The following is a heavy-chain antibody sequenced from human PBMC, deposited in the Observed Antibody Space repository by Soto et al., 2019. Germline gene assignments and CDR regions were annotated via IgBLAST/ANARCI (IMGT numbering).Heavy chain of an antibody. Sequence: QVQLVESGGGVVQSGRSLRLSCAASGFSFSSHAMHWVRQAPGKGLVWVALMSYDGSKNYYADSVKGRFTISRDNSKNPQYLQMTSLRAEATAVITGAKDLGGGRFYGMDVWGQGTTVTVSS. CDR3: AKDLGGGRFYGMDV. J-gene: IGHJ6*02. CDR1: GFSFSSHA. D-gene: IGHD3-16*01. CDR2: MSYDGSKN. V-gene: IGHV3-30*18.